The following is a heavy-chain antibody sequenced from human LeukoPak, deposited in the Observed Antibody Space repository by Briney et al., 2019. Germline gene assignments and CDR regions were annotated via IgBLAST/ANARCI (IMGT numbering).Heavy chain of an antibody. CDR3: AQSPYYDFWSGYHPLSGMDV. Sequence: AGGSLRLSCAAFEFTFSHYWMSWVRQAPGKGLEWVSSISSSSSYIYYADSVKGRFTISRDNAKNSLYLQMNSLRAEDTAVYYCAQSPYYDFWSGYHPLSGMDVWGQGTTVTVSS. CDR2: ISSSSSYI. D-gene: IGHD3-3*01. J-gene: IGHJ6*02. V-gene: IGHV3-21*01. CDR1: EFTFSHYW.